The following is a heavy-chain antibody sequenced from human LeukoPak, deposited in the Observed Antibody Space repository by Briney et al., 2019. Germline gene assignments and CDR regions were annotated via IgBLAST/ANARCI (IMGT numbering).Heavy chain of an antibody. CDR2: MNPTTGNT. CDR3: ARALRRTSVGATVSSWFDP. CDR1: GYTFTNSD. D-gene: IGHD6-6*01. Sequence: ASVKVSCKASGYTFTNSDIKWVRQAAGLGLEWMGWMNPTTGNTGYAQKFQGRVTITRNTSISTAYLELSSLRSEDTAVYYCARALRRTSVGATVSSWFDPWGQGTLVTVSS. J-gene: IGHJ5*02. V-gene: IGHV1-8*03.